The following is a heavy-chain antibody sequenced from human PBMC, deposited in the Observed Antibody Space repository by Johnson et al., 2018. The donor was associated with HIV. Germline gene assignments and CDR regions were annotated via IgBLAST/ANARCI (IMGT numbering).Heavy chain of an antibody. D-gene: IGHD3-10*01. CDR3: TTDQGYYGDAFDI. V-gene: IGHV3-15*01. CDR1: GFTFSDAW. J-gene: IGHJ3*02. Sequence: VQLVESGGGLVKPGGSLRLSCAASGFTFSDAWMNWVRQAPGKELEWVGRVKSKTDGGTTDYAAPVKGRFTISRDGSKNTLYLQMHSLKNEDTAIYYCTTDQGYYGDAFDIWGQGTMVTVSS. CDR2: VKSKTDGGTT.